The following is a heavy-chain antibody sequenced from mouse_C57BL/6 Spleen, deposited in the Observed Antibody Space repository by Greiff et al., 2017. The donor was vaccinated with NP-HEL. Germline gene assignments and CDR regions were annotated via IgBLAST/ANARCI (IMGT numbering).Heavy chain of an antibody. Sequence: QVQLKQSGAELVKPGASVKISCKASGYAFSSYWMNWVKQRPGKGLEWIGQIYPGDGDTNYNGKFKGKATLTADKSSSTAYMQLISLPSEDSAVSFCARDGNYVYAMDYWGQGTSVTVSS. V-gene: IGHV1-80*01. CDR2: IYPGDGDT. CDR3: ARDGNYVYAMDY. J-gene: IGHJ4*01. CDR1: GYAFSSYW. D-gene: IGHD2-1*01.